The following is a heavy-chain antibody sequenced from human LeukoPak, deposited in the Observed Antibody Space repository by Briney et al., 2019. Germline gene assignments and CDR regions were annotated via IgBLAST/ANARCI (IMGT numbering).Heavy chain of an antibody. J-gene: IGHJ6*02. Sequence: SETLSLTCAVYGGSFSGYYWSWIRQPPGKGLEWIGEINHSGSTNYNPSLRSRVTISVDTSKNQFSLKLSSVTAADTAVYYCASRAGRWQQLAGNYGMDVWGQGTTVTVSS. CDR1: GGSFSGYY. D-gene: IGHD6-13*01. CDR3: ASRAGRWQQLAGNYGMDV. V-gene: IGHV4-34*01. CDR2: INHSGST.